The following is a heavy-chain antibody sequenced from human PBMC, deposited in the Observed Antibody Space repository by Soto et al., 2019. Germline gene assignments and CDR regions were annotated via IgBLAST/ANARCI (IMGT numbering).Heavy chain of an antibody. CDR1: GFTFSSYG. J-gene: IGHJ4*02. V-gene: IGHV3-30*18. CDR2: ISYDGSNK. CDR3: AKDFLPEYYFDY. Sequence: PGGSLRLSCAASGFTFSSYGMHWVRQAPGKGLEWVAVISYDGSNKYYADSVKGRFTISRDNSKNTLYLQMNSLRAEDTAVYYCAKDFLPEYYFDYWGQGTLVTVSS.